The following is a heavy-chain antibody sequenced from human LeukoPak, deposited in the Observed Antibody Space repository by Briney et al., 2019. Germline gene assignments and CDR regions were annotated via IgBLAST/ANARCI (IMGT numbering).Heavy chain of an antibody. J-gene: IGHJ4*02. D-gene: IGHD3-16*01. Sequence: GSLRLSCAASGFSFSDYGLHWVRQAPGKGLEWVALISYDGSQKNFADSVKGRFTTSRDNSKFTMYLEMNSLRAEDTAVYFCARDKDGWGIHDFWGQGTLVTASS. CDR3: ARDKDGWGIHDF. CDR1: GFSFSDYG. CDR2: ISYDGSQK. V-gene: IGHV3-30*03.